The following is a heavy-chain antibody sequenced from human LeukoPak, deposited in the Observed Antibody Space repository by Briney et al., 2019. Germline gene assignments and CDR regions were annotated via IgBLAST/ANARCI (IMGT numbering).Heavy chain of an antibody. Sequence: ASVKVSCKASGYTFTCYYMHWVRQAPGQGLEWMGRINPNSGGTNYAQKFQGRVTMTRDTSNSTAYMELSRLRSDDTAVYYCARGPLDSSSTFDYWGQGTLVTVSS. CDR1: GYTFTCYY. D-gene: IGHD6-6*01. V-gene: IGHV1-2*06. CDR2: INPNSGGT. CDR3: ARGPLDSSSTFDY. J-gene: IGHJ4*02.